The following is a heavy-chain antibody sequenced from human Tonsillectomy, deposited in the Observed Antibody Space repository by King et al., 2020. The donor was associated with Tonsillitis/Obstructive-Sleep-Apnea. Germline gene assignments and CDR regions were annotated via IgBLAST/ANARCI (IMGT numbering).Heavy chain of an antibody. CDR2: IWYDGSNK. V-gene: IGHV3-33*01. CDR3: ARVGVGAT. CDR1: GFTFSRYG. J-gene: IGHJ4*02. Sequence: VQLVESGGGVVQPGRSLRLSCAASGFTFSRYGMHWVRQAPGKGLEWVAFIWYDGSNKYYADSVKGRFTISRDNSKNTLYLQMNSRRAEATAVYYCARVGVGATWGQGTLVTVSS. D-gene: IGHD1-26*01.